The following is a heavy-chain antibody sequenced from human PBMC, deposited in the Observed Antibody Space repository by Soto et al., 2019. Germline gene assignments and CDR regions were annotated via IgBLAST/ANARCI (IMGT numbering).Heavy chain of an antibody. D-gene: IGHD6-19*01. CDR1: GYSISSSNW. J-gene: IGHJ5*02. CDR3: ARRWVGYSSTSNWFDP. Sequence: SETLSLTCAVSGYSISSSNWWGWIRQPPGKGLEWIGYIYYSGTTYYNPSLKSRVTISVDTSKNQFSLKLSSVTAADTAVYYCARRWVGYSSTSNWFDPWGQGTLVTVS. CDR2: IYYSGTT. V-gene: IGHV4-28*01.